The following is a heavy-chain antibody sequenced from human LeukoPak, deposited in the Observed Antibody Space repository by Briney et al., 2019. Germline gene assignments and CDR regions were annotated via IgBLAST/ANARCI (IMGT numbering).Heavy chain of an antibody. Sequence: PGGSLRLSCAASGFTLSNYWMHWVRQAPGKGLVWVSRISGDEIWTSYADSVMGRFIISRDNAKNTLYLQMNGLRAEDTAVYYCARGSYGMDVWGQGTTVTVSS. V-gene: IGHV3-74*01. CDR2: ISGDEIWT. J-gene: IGHJ6*02. CDR3: ARGSYGMDV. CDR1: GFTLSNYW.